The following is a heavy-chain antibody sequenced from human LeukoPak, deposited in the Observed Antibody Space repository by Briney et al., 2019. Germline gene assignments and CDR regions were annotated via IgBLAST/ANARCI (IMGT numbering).Heavy chain of an antibody. J-gene: IGHJ4*02. CDR1: GFTFSSYA. Sequence: GGSLRLSCAASGFTFSSYAMSWVRQAPGKGLEWVSAISGSGGSTYYADSVKGRFTISRDNSKNTLYLQMNSLRAEDTAVYYCAKSVSGSGSEPYYFDYWGQGTLVTVSS. CDR3: AKSVSGSGSEPYYFDY. D-gene: IGHD3-10*01. V-gene: IGHV3-23*01. CDR2: ISGSGGST.